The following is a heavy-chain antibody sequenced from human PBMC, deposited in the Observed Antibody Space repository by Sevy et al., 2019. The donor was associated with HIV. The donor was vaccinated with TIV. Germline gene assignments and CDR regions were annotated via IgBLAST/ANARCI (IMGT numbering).Heavy chain of an antibody. J-gene: IGHJ4*02. V-gene: IGHV3-7*01. CDR1: GFTFSPYW. Sequence: GESLKISCAASGFTFSPYWMTWVRQAPGKGLEWVANIRPDGSDKYYVDSVKGRFTISRDNAKTSLYLQMNSLRADDTAMYYCARGVGLDCWGQGALVTVSS. CDR3: ARGVGLDC. CDR2: IRPDGSDK. D-gene: IGHD1-26*01.